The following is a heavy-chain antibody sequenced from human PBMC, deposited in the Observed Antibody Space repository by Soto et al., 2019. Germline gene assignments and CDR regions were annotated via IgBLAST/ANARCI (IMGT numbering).Heavy chain of an antibody. D-gene: IGHD3-22*01. CDR1: GFTVSSNY. CDR2: IYRGGST. J-gene: IGHJ4*02. CDR3: ARTPSIYYDSSGLGDYFDY. Sequence: EVQLVESGGGLVQPGGSLRLSCAASGFTVSSNYMSWVRQAPGKGLEWVSVIYRGGSTYYADSVKGRFTISRDNSKNTLDLQMNSLRAEDTAVYYCARTPSIYYDSSGLGDYFDYWGQGTLVTVSS. V-gene: IGHV3-66*01.